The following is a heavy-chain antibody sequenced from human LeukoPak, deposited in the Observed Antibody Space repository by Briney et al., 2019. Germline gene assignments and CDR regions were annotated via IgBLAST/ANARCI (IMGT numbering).Heavy chain of an antibody. CDR3: ASSGPTGYYFQDAFDI. CDR2: MNPNSGNT. J-gene: IGHJ3*02. Sequence: ASVKVSCKASGYTFTNYDINWVRQAPGQGLEWMGWMNPNSGNTGYAQKFQGRVTMTRNTSITTAYMELSSLRPEDTAVYYCASSGPTGYYFQDAFDIWGQGTMVTISS. CDR1: GYTFTNYD. V-gene: IGHV1-8*01. D-gene: IGHD3-9*01.